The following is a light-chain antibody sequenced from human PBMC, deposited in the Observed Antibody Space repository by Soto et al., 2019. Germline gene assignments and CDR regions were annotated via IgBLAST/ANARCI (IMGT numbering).Light chain of an antibody. CDR2: TVT. CDR1: SSDVGGYTY. CDR3: SSYTSSSTLVV. Sequence: QSVLTQPASVSGSPGQSITISCTGTSSDVGGYTYVSWYQQHPGKAPKLIIYTVTNRPSGVSNRFSGSKSGNTASLTISGLQAEDEADYYCSSYTSSSTLVVFGGGTKLTVL. J-gene: IGLJ2*01. V-gene: IGLV2-14*01.